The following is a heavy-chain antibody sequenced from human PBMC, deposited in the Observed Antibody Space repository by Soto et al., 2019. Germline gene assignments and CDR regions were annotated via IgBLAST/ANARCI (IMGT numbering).Heavy chain of an antibody. J-gene: IGHJ4*02. Sequence: PSETLSLTCTVSCVSIMSYYWSWIRQPPGKGLEWIGYIYSSGSTNYNPSLKSRVTISVDTSKNQFSLKLSSVTAADTAVYYCARGKSLGYLVYFDSWGQGTLVTVSS. CDR3: ARGKSLGYLVYFDS. CDR2: IYSSGST. CDR1: CVSIMSYY. D-gene: IGHD5-18*01. V-gene: IGHV4-59*01.